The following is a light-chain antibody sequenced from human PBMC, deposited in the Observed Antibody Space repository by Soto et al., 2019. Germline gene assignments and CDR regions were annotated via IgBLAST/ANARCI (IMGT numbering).Light chain of an antibody. J-gene: IGLJ2*01. V-gene: IGLV2-8*01. CDR3: SSYAGSNNLV. Sequence: QYALTQPPSASGSPGQSVTISCTGTSSDVGGYNYVSWYQQHPGKAPKLMIYEVSKRPSGVPDRFSGSKSGNTASLTVSGLQAEDEADYYCSSYAGSNNLVFGGGTKLTV. CDR2: EVS. CDR1: SSDVGGYNY.